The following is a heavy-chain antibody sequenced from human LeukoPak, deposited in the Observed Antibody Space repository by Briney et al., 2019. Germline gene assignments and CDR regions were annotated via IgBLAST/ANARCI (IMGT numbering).Heavy chain of an antibody. Sequence: GGSLRLSCAASGFTFSSYWMHWVRQAPGKGLVWVSRINPDGSSTKYADSVKGRFTISRDNAKNTLSLQVDSLRAEDTAVYYCVRGWDIVVVPSALGIAYWGQGTLVTVSS. D-gene: IGHD2-2*01. CDR3: VRGWDIVVVPSALGIAY. CDR1: GFTFSSYW. V-gene: IGHV3-74*01. J-gene: IGHJ4*02. CDR2: INPDGSST.